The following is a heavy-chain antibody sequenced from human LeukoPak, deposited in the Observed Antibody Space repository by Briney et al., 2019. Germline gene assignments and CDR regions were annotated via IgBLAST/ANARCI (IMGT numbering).Heavy chain of an antibody. CDR1: GFTFSDHY. V-gene: IGHV3-11*01. CDR3: ARGHYGLDY. D-gene: IGHD4-17*01. Sequence: PGGSLRLSCATSGFTFSDHYMSWIRQAPGKGLEWVSYIKNSADTIFYTDSVKGRFTISRDNAKNSLYLQMNSLRAEDTAVYYCARGHYGLDYWGQGTLVTVSS. CDR2: IKNSADTI. J-gene: IGHJ4*02.